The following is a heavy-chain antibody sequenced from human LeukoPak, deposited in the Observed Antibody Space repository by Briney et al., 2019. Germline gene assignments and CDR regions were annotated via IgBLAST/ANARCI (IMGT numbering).Heavy chain of an antibody. CDR3: AREDYDILTGWCY. D-gene: IGHD3-9*01. V-gene: IGHV3-7*01. CDR2: IKQDGSEK. Sequence: PGGSLRLSCAASGFTFSSYWMSWVRQAPGKGLEWVANIKQDGSEKYYVDSVKGRFTISRDNAKNSLYLQMNSLRAEDTAVYYCAREDYDILTGWCYWGQGTLVTVSS. J-gene: IGHJ4*02. CDR1: GFTFSSYW.